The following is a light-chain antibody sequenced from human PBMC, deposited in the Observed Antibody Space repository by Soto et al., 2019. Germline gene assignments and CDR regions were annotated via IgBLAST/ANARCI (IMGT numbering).Light chain of an antibody. V-gene: IGKV1-27*01. CDR1: QGLGNY. CDR2: SAS. CDR3: LTYNGPPLS. Sequence: DMPMTQSPSSLSASVGDRVTITCRASQGLGNYLAWHQQKPGKAPKLLIYSASSLQSGVPSRFSGSGSGTDFTLTISGLQPEDVATYYCLTYNGPPLSLGGGTKVEI. J-gene: IGKJ4*01.